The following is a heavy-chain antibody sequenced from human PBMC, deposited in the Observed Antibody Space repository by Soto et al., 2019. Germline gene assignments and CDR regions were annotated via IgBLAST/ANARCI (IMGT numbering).Heavy chain of an antibody. V-gene: IGHV1-8*01. CDR1: GYTFTSYD. Sequence: ASVKVSCKASGYTFTSYDINWVRQAAGQGLEWIGWMNPNSGNTGYSQKFQGRVTMTRDTSMSTAYMDLSSLRSEDTAVYYCARALNWNSGAQYHYGMDVWGQGTTVTVSS. CDR3: ARALNWNSGAQYHYGMDV. CDR2: MNPNSGNT. J-gene: IGHJ6*02. D-gene: IGHD1-7*01.